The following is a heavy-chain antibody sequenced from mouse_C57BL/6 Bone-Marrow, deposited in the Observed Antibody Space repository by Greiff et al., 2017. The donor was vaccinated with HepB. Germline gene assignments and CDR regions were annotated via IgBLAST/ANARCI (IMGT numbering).Heavy chain of an antibody. J-gene: IGHJ2*01. CDR1: GFNIKDDY. Sequence: VQLQQSGAELVRPGASVKLSCTASGFNIKDDYMHWVKQRPEQGLEWIGWIDPENGDTEYASKFQGKATITADTSSNTAYLQLSSLTSEDTAVYYCTTPSYSHDYWGQGTTLTVSS. D-gene: IGHD2-10*01. CDR3: TTPSYSHDY. CDR2: IDPENGDT. V-gene: IGHV14-4*01.